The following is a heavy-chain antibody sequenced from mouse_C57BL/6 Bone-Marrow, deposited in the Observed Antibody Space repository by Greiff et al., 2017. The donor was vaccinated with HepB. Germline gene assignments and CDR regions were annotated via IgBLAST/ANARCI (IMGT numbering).Heavy chain of an antibody. CDR2: INPYNGGT. CDR3: ARGLLRPDY. D-gene: IGHD1-2*01. V-gene: IGHV1-19*01. Sequence: VQLQQSGPVLVKPGASVKMSCKASGYTFTDYYMNWVKQSHGKSLEWIGVINPYNGGTSYNQKFKGKATLTVDKSSSTAYMELNSLTSEDSAVYYCARGLLRPDYWGQGTTLTVSS. J-gene: IGHJ2*01. CDR1: GYTFTDYY.